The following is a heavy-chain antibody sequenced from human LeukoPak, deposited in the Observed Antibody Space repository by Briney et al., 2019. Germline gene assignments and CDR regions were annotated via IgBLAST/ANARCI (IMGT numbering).Heavy chain of an antibody. CDR3: ARHRGYYYDSSGYYYFDY. Sequence: SETLSLTCTVSGGSISSYYWSWIRQPPGKGLEWIGYIYYSGSTNYNPSLKSRVTISVDTSKNQSSLKLSSVTAADTAVYYCARHRGYYYDSSGYYYFDYWGQGTLVTVSS. CDR2: IYYSGST. D-gene: IGHD3-22*01. J-gene: IGHJ4*02. V-gene: IGHV4-59*08. CDR1: GGSISSYY.